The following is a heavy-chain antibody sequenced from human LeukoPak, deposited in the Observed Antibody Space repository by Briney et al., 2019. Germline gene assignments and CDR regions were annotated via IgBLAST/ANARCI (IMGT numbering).Heavy chain of an antibody. CDR2: ISYDGSNK. J-gene: IGHJ4*02. D-gene: IGHD1-26*01. CDR3: AKDRWELSPYYFDY. Sequence: GGSLRLSCAASGFTFSSYAMHWVRQAPGKGLEWVAVISYDGSNKYYADSVKGRFTISRDNSKNTLYLQMNSLRAEDTAVYYCAKDRWELSPYYFDYWGQGTLVTVSS. V-gene: IGHV3-30-3*01. CDR1: GFTFSSYA.